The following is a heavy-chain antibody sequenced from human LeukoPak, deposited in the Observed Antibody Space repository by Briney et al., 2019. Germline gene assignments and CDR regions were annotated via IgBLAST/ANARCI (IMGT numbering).Heavy chain of an antibody. J-gene: IGHJ5*02. CDR2: IDQDGSDK. Sequence: GGSLRLSCAASGFTFSSYWMSWVRQAPGKGLEWVASIDQDGSDKFSVDSVKGRFTISRDNARNSMYLQMNSLRAEDTAVYYCAKATLGWFDPWGQGTLVTVSS. D-gene: IGHD7-27*01. CDR1: GFTFSSYW. CDR3: AKATLGWFDP. V-gene: IGHV3-7*01.